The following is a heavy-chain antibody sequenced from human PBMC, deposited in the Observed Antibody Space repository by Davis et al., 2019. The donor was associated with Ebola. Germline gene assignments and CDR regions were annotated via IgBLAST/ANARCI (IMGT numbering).Heavy chain of an antibody. CDR2: ISAYNGNT. CDR1: GYTFTSYG. Sequence: ASVKVSCKASGYTFTSYGISWVRQAPGQGLEWMGWISAYNGNTNYAQKLQGRVTMTTDTSTSTAYMELRSLRSDDTAVYYCARDSADDIFTGYYNWGWFDPWGQGTLVTVSS. V-gene: IGHV1-18*01. D-gene: IGHD3-9*01. CDR3: ARDSADDIFTGYYNWGWFDP. J-gene: IGHJ5*02.